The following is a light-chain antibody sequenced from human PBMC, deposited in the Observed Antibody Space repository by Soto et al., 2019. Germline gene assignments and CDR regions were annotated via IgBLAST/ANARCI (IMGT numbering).Light chain of an antibody. V-gene: IGLV2-14*01. CDR1: SSDVGGYNY. CDR3: SSYTRSSTYV. CDR2: DVS. J-gene: IGLJ1*01. Sequence: QSVMTQPASVSGSPGQSITISCTGTSSDVGGYNYVSWYRQHPVRAPKLMIYDVSNRPSGVSNRFSGSKSGNTASLTISGLQAEDETDYYCSSYTRSSTYVFGTGTKLTVL.